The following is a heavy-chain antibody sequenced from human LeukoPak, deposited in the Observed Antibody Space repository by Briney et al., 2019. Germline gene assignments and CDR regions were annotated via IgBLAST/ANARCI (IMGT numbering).Heavy chain of an antibody. CDR3: AAGVGWLIDY. Sequence: GGSLRLSCAASGFSFSSYWMSWVRQAPGKGLEWVANIEGDGSERNYMDPVKGRFTISRDNAKNSLHLQMNSLRAEDTAVYYCAAGVGWLIDYWGQGTLVTVSS. J-gene: IGHJ4*02. D-gene: IGHD6-19*01. CDR2: IEGDGSER. V-gene: IGHV3-7*03. CDR1: GFSFSSYW.